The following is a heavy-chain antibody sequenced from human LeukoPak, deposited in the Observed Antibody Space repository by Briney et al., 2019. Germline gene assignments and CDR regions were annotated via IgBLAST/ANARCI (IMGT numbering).Heavy chain of an antibody. Sequence: GASVKVSCKASGYTFTNYGISWVRQAPGQGLEWMGWINAYNINAYYAEELQGRVTMTSDTSTRTAYMELRNLGSDDTAVYYCARSTLGIEFDYWGQGSLVTVSS. CDR1: GYTFTNYG. CDR2: INAYNINA. CDR3: ARSTLGIEFDY. D-gene: IGHD7-27*01. V-gene: IGHV1-18*01. J-gene: IGHJ4*02.